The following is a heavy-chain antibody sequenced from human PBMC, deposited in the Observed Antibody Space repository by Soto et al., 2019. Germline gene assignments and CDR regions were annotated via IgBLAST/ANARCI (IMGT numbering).Heavy chain of an antibody. CDR1: GFTFNNYA. D-gene: IGHD2-15*01. V-gene: IGHV3-23*01. Sequence: ESGGGLLQPGGSLRLSCSASGFTFNNYAMAWVRQAPGEGLEWVSGISGSGATPYYADSVKGRFTISRDNSKNTLFLQMNSLSAEDTAVYFCAKAGYCTGVSCYFYYFDSWGQGTLVTVSS. CDR3: AKAGYCTGVSCYFYYFDS. CDR2: ISGSGATP. J-gene: IGHJ4*02.